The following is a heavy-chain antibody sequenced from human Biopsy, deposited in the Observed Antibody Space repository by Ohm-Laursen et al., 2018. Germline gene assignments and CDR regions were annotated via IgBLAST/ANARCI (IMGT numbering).Heavy chain of an antibody. V-gene: IGHV4-31*03. CDR1: SGSIRTSDYY. CDR2: IFYSANT. CDR3: ARLGSGDYFPTFFDF. D-gene: IGHD5-12*01. J-gene: IGHJ4*02. Sequence: SETLSLTCTVSSGSIRTSDYYWNWIRHHPGKGLEWIGNIFYSANTYYNPSLKSRVTISVDTSKNQFSLKLSSVTAADTAVYYCARLGSGDYFPTFFDFWGQGALVTVSS.